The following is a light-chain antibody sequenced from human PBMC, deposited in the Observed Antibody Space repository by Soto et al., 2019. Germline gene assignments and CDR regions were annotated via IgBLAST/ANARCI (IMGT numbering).Light chain of an antibody. CDR3: QQYYRTPLT. Sequence: DIVMTQSPDSLAVSLGERATINCKSSQSVLYSPHNKNYLAWYQQKPRQPPKLLIYWASTRESGVPDRFSGSGSGTDFTLTISSLQAEDVAVYYCQQYYRTPLTFGGGTKVEIK. J-gene: IGKJ4*01. CDR1: QSVLYSPHNKNY. CDR2: WAS. V-gene: IGKV4-1*01.